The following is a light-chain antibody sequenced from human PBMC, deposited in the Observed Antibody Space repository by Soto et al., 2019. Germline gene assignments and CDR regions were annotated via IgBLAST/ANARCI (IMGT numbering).Light chain of an antibody. CDR3: SSYAGSQRV. CDR2: EVS. J-gene: IGLJ2*01. CDR1: SSDVGGYNY. Sequence: QSALTQPPSASGSPGQSVTISCTGTSSDVGGYNYVSWYQQHPGKAPKLMIYEVSKRPSGVPDRFSGSKSGNTASLTVSGLQDEDEADYYCSSYAGSQRVFGGGTKLTVL. V-gene: IGLV2-8*01.